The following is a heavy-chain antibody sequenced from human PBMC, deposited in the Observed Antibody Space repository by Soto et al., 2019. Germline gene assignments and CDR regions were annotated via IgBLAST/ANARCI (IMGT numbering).Heavy chain of an antibody. CDR1: GLDFSGFS. CDR3: ASIPTFMVLTPRDY. Sequence: EVQFLESGGGLVQPGGSLRLSCATSGLDFSGFSMNWVRQAPGKGLEWVSSIGIRSTITYYADSVKGRFTISRDNTKSTLYLQMDSLKVGDTAFYYCASIPTFMVLTPRDYWGQGTLVTVSA. J-gene: IGHJ4*02. CDR2: IGIRSTIT. D-gene: IGHD2-21*02. V-gene: IGHV3-23*05.